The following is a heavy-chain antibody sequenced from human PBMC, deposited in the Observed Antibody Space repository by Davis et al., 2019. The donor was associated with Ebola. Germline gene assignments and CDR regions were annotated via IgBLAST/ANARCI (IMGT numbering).Heavy chain of an antibody. CDR1: GFTFSIYA. J-gene: IGHJ4*02. D-gene: IGHD5-12*01. Sequence: GESLKISCAASGFTFSIYAMHWVRQAPGKGLEWVAVISYDGSNKYYADSVKGRFTISRDNSKNTLYLQMNSLTTEDTAVYYCARGHSGYDYFDYWGQGTQVTVSS. CDR2: ISYDGSNK. CDR3: ARGHSGYDYFDY. V-gene: IGHV3-30-3*01.